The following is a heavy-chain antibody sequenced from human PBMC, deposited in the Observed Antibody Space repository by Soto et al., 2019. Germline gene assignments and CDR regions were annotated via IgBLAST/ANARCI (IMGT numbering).Heavy chain of an antibody. CDR1: GGTFSSYA. D-gene: IGHD2-15*01. V-gene: IGHV1-69*13. J-gene: IGHJ6*02. CDR3: ARVRLVVVAATQYYYYGMDV. CDR2: IIPIFGTA. Sequence: SVKVSCKASGGTFSSYAISWVRQAPGQGLEWMGGIIPIFGTANYAQKFQGRVTITADESTSTAYMELSSLRSEDTAVYYCARVRLVVVAATQYYYYGMDVWGQGTTVTVSS.